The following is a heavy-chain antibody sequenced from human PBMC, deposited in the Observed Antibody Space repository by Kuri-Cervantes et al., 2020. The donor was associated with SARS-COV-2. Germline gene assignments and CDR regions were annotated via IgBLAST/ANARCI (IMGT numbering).Heavy chain of an antibody. CDR2: ISSSGSTI. D-gene: IGHD2-2*01. CDR1: GFTFSSYE. Sequence: GGSLRLSCAASGFTFSSYEMNWVRQAPGKGLEWVSYISSSGSTIYYADSVKGRFTISRDNSKNTLYLQMNSLRAEDTAVYYCAKDRAIVVVPAAMGIGYWGQGTLVTVSS. CDR3: AKDRAIVVVPAAMGIGY. V-gene: IGHV3-48*03. J-gene: IGHJ4*02.